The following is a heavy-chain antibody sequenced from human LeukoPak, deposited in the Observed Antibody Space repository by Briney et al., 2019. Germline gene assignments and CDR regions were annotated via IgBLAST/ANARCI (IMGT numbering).Heavy chain of an antibody. Sequence: GGSLRLSCAASGFTSISYAMSWVRPGPGKGLEWVSDISGSGGSTYYADSVKGRFTISRDNSKNTLYLQMNSLRAEDTAVYYCAKGGRGFGELVYYYYGMDVWGKGTTVTVSS. D-gene: IGHD3-10*01. J-gene: IGHJ6*04. CDR2: ISGSGGST. V-gene: IGHV3-23*01. CDR1: GFTSISYA. CDR3: AKGGRGFGELVYYYYGMDV.